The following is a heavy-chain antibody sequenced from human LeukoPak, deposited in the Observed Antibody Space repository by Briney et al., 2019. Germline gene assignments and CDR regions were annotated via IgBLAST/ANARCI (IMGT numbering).Heavy chain of an antibody. D-gene: IGHD2-21*02. Sequence: GESLKITCEGSGYSFTNYWIAWVRQMPGKGLEWMGRIDPSDSYTNYSPSFQGHVTISADKSISTAYLQWSSLKASDTAMYYCARLKAYCGGDCYMNYYYYGMDVWGQGTTVTVSS. CDR1: GYSFTNYW. CDR3: ARLKAYCGGDCYMNYYYYGMDV. V-gene: IGHV5-10-1*01. J-gene: IGHJ6*02. CDR2: IDPSDSYT.